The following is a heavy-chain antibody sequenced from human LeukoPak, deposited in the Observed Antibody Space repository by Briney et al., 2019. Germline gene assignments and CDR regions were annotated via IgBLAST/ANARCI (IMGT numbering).Heavy chain of an antibody. CDR1: GFTFNKYA. CDR3: ARLRRGSSWYSEKYYYYMDV. J-gene: IGHJ6*03. CDR2: INHSGST. Sequence: LRLSCAASGFTFNKYAMSWVRQAPGKGLEWIGEINHSGSTNYNPSLKSRVTISVDTSKNQFSLKLSSVTAADTAVYYCARLRRGSSWYSEKYYYYMDVWGKGTTVTISS. V-gene: IGHV4-34*01. D-gene: IGHD6-13*01.